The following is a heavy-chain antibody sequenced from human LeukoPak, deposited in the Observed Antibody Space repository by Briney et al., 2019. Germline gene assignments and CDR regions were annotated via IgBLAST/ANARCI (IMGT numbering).Heavy chain of an antibody. CDR1: GGSISSYY. J-gene: IGHJ4*02. Sequence: PSETLSLTCTVSGGSISSYYWSWIRQPPGKGLEWIGYIYYSGSTNYNPSLKSRVTISVDTSKNQFSLKLSSVTAADTAVYYCARGGSGWGPYFDYWGQGTLVTVSS. V-gene: IGHV4-59*01. CDR3: ARGGSGWGPYFDY. CDR2: IYYSGST. D-gene: IGHD6-19*01.